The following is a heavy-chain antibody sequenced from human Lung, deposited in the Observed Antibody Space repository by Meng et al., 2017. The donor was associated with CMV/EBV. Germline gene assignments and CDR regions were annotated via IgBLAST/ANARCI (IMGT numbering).Heavy chain of an antibody. D-gene: IGHD3-10*01. CDR2: IYYSGST. Sequence: SETLSLXCAVSGGSSSSYYWSWIRQPPGKRLEWIGYIYYSGSTSYNPSLKSRVTISVDTSKNQFSLKLSSVTAADTAVYYCARGSGYYGSGSYYSRYYYGMDVWXQRTTVTVSS. CDR1: GGSSSSYY. V-gene: IGHV4-59*01. J-gene: IGHJ6*02. CDR3: ARGSGYYGSGSYYSRYYYGMDV.